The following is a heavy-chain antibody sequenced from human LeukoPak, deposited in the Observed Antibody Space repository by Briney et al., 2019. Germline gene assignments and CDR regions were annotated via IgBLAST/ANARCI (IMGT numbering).Heavy chain of an antibody. J-gene: IGHJ3*02. CDR3: ARVGSYGSGSYYKTDAFDI. D-gene: IGHD3-10*01. V-gene: IGHV4-34*01. CDR2: INHSGST. CDR1: GVSFSGYY. Sequence: PSETLSLTCAVYGVSFSGYYWSWIRQPPGKGLEWIGEINHSGSTNYNPSLKSRGTISVDTSKNQFSLKLSSVTAADTAVYYCARVGSYGSGSYYKTDAFDIWGQGTMVTVSS.